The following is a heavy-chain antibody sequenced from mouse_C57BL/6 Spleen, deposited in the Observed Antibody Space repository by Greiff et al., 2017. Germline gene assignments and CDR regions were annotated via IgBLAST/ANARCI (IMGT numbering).Heavy chain of an antibody. Sequence: QVQLQQPGAELVRPGSSVKLSCKASGYTFTSYWMHWVKQRPIQGLEWIGNIDPSDSETHYTQKFKDKATLTVDKSSSTAYMQLSSLTSEDSAVYYCARGGGLLRHFGYWGQGTTLTVSS. J-gene: IGHJ2*01. CDR2: IDPSDSET. CDR3: ARGGGLLRHFGY. D-gene: IGHD2-3*01. V-gene: IGHV1-52*01. CDR1: GYTFTSYW.